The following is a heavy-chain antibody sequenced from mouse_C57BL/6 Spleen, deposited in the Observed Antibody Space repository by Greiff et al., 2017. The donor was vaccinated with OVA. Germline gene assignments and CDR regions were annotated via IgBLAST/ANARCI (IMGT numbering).Heavy chain of an antibody. CDR2: IHPNSGST. CDR1: GYTFTSYW. D-gene: IGHD2-4*01. CDR3: ARSPLYYDYDTYAMDY. J-gene: IGHJ4*01. Sequence: QVQLQQPGAELVKPGASVKLSCKASGYTFTSYWMHWVKQRPGQGLEWIGMIHPNSGSTNYNEKFKSKATLTVDKSSSTAYMQLSSLTSEDSAVYYCARSPLYYDYDTYAMDYWGQGTSVTVSS. V-gene: IGHV1-64*01.